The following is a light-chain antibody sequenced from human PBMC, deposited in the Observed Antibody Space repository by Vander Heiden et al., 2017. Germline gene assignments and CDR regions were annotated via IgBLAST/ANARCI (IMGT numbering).Light chain of an antibody. CDR1: SSDVGAYNY. Sequence: SALTQPASVSGSPGPSITISCTGTSSDVGAYNYVSWYQHQPGKAPKLMIYDVTNRPSGVSNRFSGSKSDNTASLTISGLQAEDEADYYCSSYTSSSTYVFGTGTKVTVL. CDR2: DVT. CDR3: SSYTSSSTYV. J-gene: IGLJ1*01. V-gene: IGLV2-14*03.